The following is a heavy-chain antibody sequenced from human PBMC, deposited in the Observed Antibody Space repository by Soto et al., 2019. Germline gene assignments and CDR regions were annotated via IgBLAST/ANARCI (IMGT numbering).Heavy chain of an antibody. J-gene: IGHJ6*02. CDR2: IDPNDSYT. CDR3: ARPKGETDPRYYYYGMDV. Sequence: GESLKISCKGSGYSFTSYRISWVRQMPGKGLEWMGRIDPNDSYTNYSPSFQGHVTISADKSISTAYLQWSSLKASDTAMYYCARPKGETDPRYYYYGMDVWGQGTTVTVSS. D-gene: IGHD2-21*01. CDR1: GYSFTSYR. V-gene: IGHV5-10-1*01.